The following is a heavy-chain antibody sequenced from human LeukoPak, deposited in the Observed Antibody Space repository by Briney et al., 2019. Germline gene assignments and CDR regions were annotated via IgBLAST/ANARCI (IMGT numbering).Heavy chain of an antibody. CDR2: ISAYNGNT. V-gene: IGHV1-18*01. D-gene: IGHD6-19*01. J-gene: IGHJ6*02. CDR3: ARRDSSGWYAYSSYYGMDV. CDR1: GYTFTSYG. Sequence: GASVKVSCKASGYTFTSYGISWVRQAPGQGLEGMGWISAYNGNTNYAQKLQGRGTMTTDTSTSTAYMELGSLRSDDTAVYYCARRDSSGWYAYSSYYGMDVWGQGTTVTVSS.